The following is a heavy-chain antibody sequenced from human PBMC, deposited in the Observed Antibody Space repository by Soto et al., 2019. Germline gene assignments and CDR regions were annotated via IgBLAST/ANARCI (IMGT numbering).Heavy chain of an antibody. Sequence: SETLSLTCTVSGGSISSSSYYWGWIRQPPGKGLEWIGSIYYSGSTYYNPSLKSRVTISVDTSKNQFSLKLSSVTAADTAVYYCARLELRWDAFDIWRQGTMVTVSS. CDR1: GGSISSSSYY. D-gene: IGHD1-7*01. CDR2: IYYSGST. CDR3: ARLELRWDAFDI. V-gene: IGHV4-39*01. J-gene: IGHJ3*02.